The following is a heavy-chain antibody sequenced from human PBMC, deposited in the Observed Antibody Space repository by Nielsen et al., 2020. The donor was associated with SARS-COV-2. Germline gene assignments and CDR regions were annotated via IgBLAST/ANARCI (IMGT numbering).Heavy chain of an antibody. V-gene: IGHV3-73*01. J-gene: IGHJ6*02. CDR2: IRSKTNNYET. CDR3: KHYYDMDV. Sequence: GESLQISCAASGFTFGDAILHWVRQASGNGLAWVGRIRSKTNNYETSYAASVKGRFTISRDESKNMAYLQMSRLKTDDTAVYYCKHYYDMDVWGQGTTVTVSS. D-gene: IGHD2-21*01. CDR1: GFTFGDAI.